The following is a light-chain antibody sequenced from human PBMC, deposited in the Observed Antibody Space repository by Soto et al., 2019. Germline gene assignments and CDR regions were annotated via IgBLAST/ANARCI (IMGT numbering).Light chain of an antibody. CDR3: QQSYGTPFS. CDR2: AAS. V-gene: IGKV1-39*01. J-gene: IGKJ3*01. CDR1: QSISSH. Sequence: DIQMTQSPSSLSASVGDRVTITCRASQSISSHLNWYQHKPGKAPKLRIYAASSLQSGVPSRFSGGGSGTEFTRTISSLQPEDSATYYCQQSYGTPFSFGPGTKADI.